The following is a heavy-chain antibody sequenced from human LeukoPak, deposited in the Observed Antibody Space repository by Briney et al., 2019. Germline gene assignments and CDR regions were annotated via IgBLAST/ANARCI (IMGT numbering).Heavy chain of an antibody. V-gene: IGHV4-34*01. D-gene: IGHD3-10*01. J-gene: IGHJ6*04. Sequence: SETLSLTCAVYGGSYSGYYWSWIRQPPGKGLEWIGEINHSGSTNYNPSLKSRVTISVDTSKNQFSLKLSSVTAADTAVYYCARGRVTMVRGVSNYYYYYGMDVWGEGTTVTVSS. CDR2: INHSGST. CDR1: GGSYSGYY. CDR3: ARGRVTMVRGVSNYYYYYGMDV.